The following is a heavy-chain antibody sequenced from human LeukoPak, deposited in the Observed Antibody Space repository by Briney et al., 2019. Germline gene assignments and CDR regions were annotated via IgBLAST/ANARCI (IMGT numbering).Heavy chain of an antibody. J-gene: IGHJ5*02. D-gene: IGHD3-10*01. CDR1: GYTFTGYY. CDR2: INPNSSGT. V-gene: IGHV1-2*02. CDR3: ARDLVCYGPGSCNWFDP. Sequence: ASVKVSCNSSGYTFTGYYMHWVRQAPGQGLEWMGCINPNSSGTNYAQKLQGRVTITRDTSISTAYMELSRLRSDDTAVYYCARDLVCYGPGSCNWFDPWGQGTMVTVSS.